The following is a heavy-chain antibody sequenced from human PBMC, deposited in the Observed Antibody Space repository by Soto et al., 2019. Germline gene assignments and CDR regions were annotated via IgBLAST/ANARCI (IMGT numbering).Heavy chain of an antibody. D-gene: IGHD6-19*01. CDR2: ISSSSSYI. V-gene: IGHV3-21*01. CDR3: ASGSAEAGTAAIDH. CDR1: GFTFSNYN. J-gene: IGHJ4*02. Sequence: EVQLVETGEGVVKPGGSLRLSCAASGFTFSNYNMNWVRQAPGKGLEWVSSISSSSSYIYYADSVKGRFTISRDNAKNSLYLQMNSLRAEDTAVYYCASGSAEAGTAAIDHWGQGTLVTVSS.